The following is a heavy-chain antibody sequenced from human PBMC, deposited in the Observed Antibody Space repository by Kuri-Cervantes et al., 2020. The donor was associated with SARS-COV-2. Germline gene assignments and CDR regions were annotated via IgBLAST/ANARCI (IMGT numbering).Heavy chain of an antibody. D-gene: IGHD2-2*01. CDR1: GYTFTGYY. CDR3: AGVGYCSSTSCYAFDY. Sequence: ASVKVSCKVSGYTFTGYYMHWVRQAPGQGLEWMGWINPNSGGTNYAQKFQGRVTMTRDTSISTAYMELSRLRSDDTAVYYCAGVGYCSSTSCYAFDYWGQGTLVTVSS. V-gene: IGHV1-2*02. CDR2: INPNSGGT. J-gene: IGHJ4*02.